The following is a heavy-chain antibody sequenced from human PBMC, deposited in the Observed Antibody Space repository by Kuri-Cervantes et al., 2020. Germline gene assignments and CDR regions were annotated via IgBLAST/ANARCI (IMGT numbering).Heavy chain of an antibody. CDR3: ARARGGDY. CDR2: ISSSSSYI. Sequence: GESLKISCAASGFTFSSYAMSWVLQAPGKGLEWVSSISSSSSYIYYADSVKGRFTISRDNAKNSLYLQMNSLRAEDTAVYYCARARGGDYWGQGTLVTVSS. CDR1: GFTFSSYA. D-gene: IGHD3-16*01. V-gene: IGHV3-21*01. J-gene: IGHJ4*02.